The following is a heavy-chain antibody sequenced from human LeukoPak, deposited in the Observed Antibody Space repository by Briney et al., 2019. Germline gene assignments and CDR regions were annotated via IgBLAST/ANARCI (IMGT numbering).Heavy chain of an antibody. V-gene: IGHV4-4*09. Sequence: SETLSLTCTVSGGSISSYYWSWFRQPPGKGLEWIGYIYTSGSTNYNPSLKSRVTISVDTSKNQFSLKLSSVTAADTAVYYCARLGRSGPNYYYYMDVWGKGTTVTVSS. J-gene: IGHJ6*03. CDR3: ARLGRSGPNYYYYMDV. CDR2: IYTSGST. CDR1: GGSISSYY.